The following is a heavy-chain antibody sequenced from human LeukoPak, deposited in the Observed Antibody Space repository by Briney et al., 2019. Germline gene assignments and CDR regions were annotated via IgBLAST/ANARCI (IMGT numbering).Heavy chain of an antibody. CDR3: AKGRRDGYNPILSPIDY. J-gene: IGHJ4*02. V-gene: IGHV3-23*01. CDR1: GFTFSSYA. CDR2: ISGSGGST. Sequence: GGSLRLSCAASGFTFSSYAMSWVRQAPGKGLEGVSAISGSGGSTYYADSVKGRFTISRDNSKNTLYLQMNSLRAEDTAVYYCAKGRRDGYNPILSPIDYWGQGTLVTVSS. D-gene: IGHD5-24*01.